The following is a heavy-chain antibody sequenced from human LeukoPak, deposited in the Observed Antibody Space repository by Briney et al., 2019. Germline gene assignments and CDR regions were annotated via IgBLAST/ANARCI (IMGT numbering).Heavy chain of an antibody. V-gene: IGHV1-18*01. CDR1: GYTFTSYG. CDR3: ARQLPVGYCSSTSCYTGENWFDP. Sequence: ASVKVSCKASGYTFTSYGISRVRQAPGQGLEGMGWISAYNGNTNYAQKLQGRVTMTTDTSTSTAHMELRSLRSDDTAVYYCARQLPVGYCSSTSCYTGENWFDPWGQGTLVTVSS. D-gene: IGHD2-2*02. J-gene: IGHJ5*02. CDR2: ISAYNGNT.